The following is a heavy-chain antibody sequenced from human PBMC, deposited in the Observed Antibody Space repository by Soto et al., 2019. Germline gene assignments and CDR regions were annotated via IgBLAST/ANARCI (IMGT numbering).Heavy chain of an antibody. CDR3: AREPSMYGDDWGTCGY. CDR1: GFTFSSYV. CDR2: IWYDGSHK. J-gene: IGHJ4*02. V-gene: IGHV3-33*01. Sequence: QVQLVESGGGVVQPGRSLRLSCAASGFTFSSYVMHWVRQAPGKGLEWVAVIWYDGSHKYYADSVKGRFTISRDNSKNTLYLQMNSLRAEASAVYYCAREPSMYGDDWGTCGYWGQGTLVTGSS. D-gene: IGHD4-17*01.